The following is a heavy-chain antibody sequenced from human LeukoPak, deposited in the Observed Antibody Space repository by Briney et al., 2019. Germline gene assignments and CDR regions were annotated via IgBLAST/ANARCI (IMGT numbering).Heavy chain of an antibody. Sequence: GGSLRLSCAASGFTFSSYWMSWVRQAPGKGLEWVANIKQDGSEKYYVDSVKGRFTISRDNAKNSLYLQMNSLRAEDTAVYYCARDEVLRYFDWKDHHDAFDIWGQGTMVTVSS. CDR3: ARDEVLRYFDWKDHHDAFDI. J-gene: IGHJ3*02. CDR1: GFTFSSYW. V-gene: IGHV3-7*01. D-gene: IGHD3-9*01. CDR2: IKQDGSEK.